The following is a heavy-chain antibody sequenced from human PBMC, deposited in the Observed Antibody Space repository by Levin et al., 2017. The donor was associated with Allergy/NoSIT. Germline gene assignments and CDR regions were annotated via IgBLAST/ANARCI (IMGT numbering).Heavy chain of an antibody. CDR1: GGSFSGYY. Sequence: KPSETLSLTCAVYGGSFSGYYWSWIRQPPGKGLEWIGEINHSGSTNYNPSLKSRVTISVDTSKNQFSLKLSSVTAADTAVYYCARFPRGTAAARYDYGMDVWGQGTTVTVSS. J-gene: IGHJ6*02. V-gene: IGHV4-34*01. D-gene: IGHD6-13*01. CDR2: INHSGST. CDR3: ARFPRGTAAARYDYGMDV.